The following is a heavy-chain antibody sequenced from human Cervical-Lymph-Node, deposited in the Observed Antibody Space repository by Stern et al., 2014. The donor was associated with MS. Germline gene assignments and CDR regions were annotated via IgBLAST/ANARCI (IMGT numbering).Heavy chain of an antibody. J-gene: IGHJ4*02. Sequence: EVQLVESGGGLVQPGGSLRLSCAASGFTFSSYSMNWVRQAPGKGLEWVSYISSSSSTIYYADSVKGRFTISRDNAKNSLYLQMNSLRDEDTAVYYCAKDYYDILTGYLPDYYFDYWGQGTLVTVSS. V-gene: IGHV3-48*02. CDR1: GFTFSSYS. D-gene: IGHD3-9*01. CDR2: ISSSSSTI. CDR3: AKDYYDILTGYLPDYYFDY.